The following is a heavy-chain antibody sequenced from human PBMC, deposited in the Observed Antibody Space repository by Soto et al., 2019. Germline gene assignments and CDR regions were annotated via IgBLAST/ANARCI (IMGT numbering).Heavy chain of an antibody. CDR1: GYTFSSYS. Sequence: QLQMVQSGAEVKQPGASVKISCKTSGYTFSSYSINWVRQAPGQGLEWMAWISTNSGNNHYAERVQGRVTVTLDKSARTAFMEMWGLTSDDTAVYFCARDNGYYDFWGQGTLVTVSS. V-gene: IGHV1-18*01. CDR2: ISTNSGNN. D-gene: IGHD2-8*01. CDR3: ARDNGYYDF. J-gene: IGHJ4*02.